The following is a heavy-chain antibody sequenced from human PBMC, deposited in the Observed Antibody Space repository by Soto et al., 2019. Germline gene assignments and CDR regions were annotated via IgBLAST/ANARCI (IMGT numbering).Heavy chain of an antibody. CDR3: ARTDCSSTSCYNYYHYGMDV. CDR2: INPGNGDT. D-gene: IGHD2-2*01. CDR1: GYSFTKYG. J-gene: IGHJ6*02. Sequence: ASVKVSCKTSGYSFTKYGLHWVRPAPGQRLEWRGWINPGNGDTKYSQKFQGRVTITRDTSATTAYMELSSLRSEDSAVFYCARTDCSSTSCYNYYHYGMDVWGQGTTVTVSS. V-gene: IGHV1-3*01.